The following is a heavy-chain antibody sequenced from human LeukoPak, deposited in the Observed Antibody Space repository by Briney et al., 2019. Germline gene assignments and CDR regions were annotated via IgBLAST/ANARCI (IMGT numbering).Heavy chain of an antibody. CDR2: ISSSSSYI. J-gene: IGHJ3*02. V-gene: IGHV3-21*01. CDR1: GFTFSSYS. CDR3: ARDLYGSGGDAFGI. D-gene: IGHD3-10*01. Sequence: PGGSLRLSCAASGFTFSSYSMNWVRQAPGKGLEWVSSISSSSSYIYYADSVKGRFTISRDNAKNSLSLQMSSLRAEDTAVYYCARDLYGSGGDAFGIWGQGTIDTVSS.